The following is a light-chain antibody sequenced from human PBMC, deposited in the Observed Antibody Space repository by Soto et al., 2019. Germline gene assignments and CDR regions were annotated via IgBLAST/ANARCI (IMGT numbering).Light chain of an antibody. CDR3: AAWDDTLNGYV. V-gene: IGLV1-44*01. CDR2: KTD. Sequence: QSVLTQPPSASGTPGQRVTISCSGGSSNIGSTTVSWFQILPGTAPKLLITKTDRRPSGVPDRFSGSKSGTSGSLAISGLQPEDEAEYYCAAWDDTLNGYVFGTGTKVTVL. CDR1: SSNIGSTT. J-gene: IGLJ1*01.